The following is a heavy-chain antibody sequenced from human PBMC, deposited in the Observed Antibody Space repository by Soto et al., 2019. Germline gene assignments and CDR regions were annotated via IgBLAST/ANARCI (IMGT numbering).Heavy chain of an antibody. D-gene: IGHD6-13*01. Sequence: EVQLVQSGAEVKKPGESLRISCKGSGYSFTSYWISWVRQMPGKGLEWMGRIDPSDSYTNYSPSFQGHVTISADKSISTAYLQWSSLKASDTAMYYNARLQAAAGDNDLTFDYWGQGTLVTVSS. J-gene: IGHJ4*02. CDR2: IDPSDSYT. CDR1: GYSFTSYW. CDR3: ARLQAAAGDNDLTFDY. V-gene: IGHV5-10-1*01.